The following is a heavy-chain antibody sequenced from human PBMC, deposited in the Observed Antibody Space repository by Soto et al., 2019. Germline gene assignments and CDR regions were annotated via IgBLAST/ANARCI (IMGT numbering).Heavy chain of an antibody. Sequence: QVKLVQSGGGEVQPGRSLRLSCAASGFTFSTYGMHWVRQAPGKGLEGVALISYDGTNKYYGDSVKGRFTISRDNPKNTVYLQMNSLIAEDTAVYYCAKQFGTGWYSFDHWGQGTLVTVSS. CDR2: ISYDGTNK. D-gene: IGHD6-19*01. CDR3: AKQFGTGWYSFDH. V-gene: IGHV3-30*18. J-gene: IGHJ4*02. CDR1: GFTFSTYG.